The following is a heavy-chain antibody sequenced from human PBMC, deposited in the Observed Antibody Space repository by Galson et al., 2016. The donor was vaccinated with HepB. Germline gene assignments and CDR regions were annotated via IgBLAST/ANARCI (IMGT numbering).Heavy chain of an antibody. CDR2: IDWDEDT. J-gene: IGHJ6*02. Sequence: PALVKPTQTLALTCTFSGFSLTTSGMCVTWIRQPPGKALEWLARIDWDEDTYYSRSLRTRLTISKDTFKNQVVLTMTNMDPMDTGTYYCARSTSDYFYNRGMDVWGQGTTVTVSS. CDR1: GFSLTTSGMC. V-gene: IGHV2-70*11. D-gene: IGHD3-3*01. CDR3: ARSTSDYFYNRGMDV.